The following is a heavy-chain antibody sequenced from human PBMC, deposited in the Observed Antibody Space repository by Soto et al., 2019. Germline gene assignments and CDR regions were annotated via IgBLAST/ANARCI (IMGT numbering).Heavy chain of an antibody. D-gene: IGHD2-2*01. CDR1: GFTFDSHE. J-gene: IGHJ4*02. CDR3: AKYCVSTSCYARHFDS. CDR2: ISARGGST. Sequence: VHLLESGGGLVQPGGSLRLSCAASGFTFDSHEMSWVRQAPGKGLEWVSTISARGGSTYYAPSVKGRFTVSRDNSKNTLYLQMSSLRDEDTALYYCAKYCVSTSCYARHFDSWGQGTLVAVSS. V-gene: IGHV3-23*01.